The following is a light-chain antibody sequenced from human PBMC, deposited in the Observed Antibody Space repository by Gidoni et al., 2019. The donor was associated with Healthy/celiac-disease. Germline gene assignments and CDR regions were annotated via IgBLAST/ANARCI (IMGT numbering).Light chain of an antibody. CDR2: AAS. CDR1: QSISSY. CDR3: QQSYSTPYT. J-gene: IGKJ2*01. Sequence: DIKMTQSPSSLSASVGDRVTLTCRASQSISSYLTWYQQKPGKAPKLLIYAASSLQSGVPSRFSGSGSGTDFTLTISSLQPEDFATYYCQQSYSTPYTFGQGTKLEIK. V-gene: IGKV1-39*01.